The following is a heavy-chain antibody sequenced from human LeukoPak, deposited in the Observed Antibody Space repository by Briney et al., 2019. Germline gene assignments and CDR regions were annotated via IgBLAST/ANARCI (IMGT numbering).Heavy chain of an antibody. CDR3: ARALPTYCGGDCYGLIDY. Sequence: SVKVSCKASGGTFSNYAISWVRQAPGQGLEWMGGIIPIFGTANYAQKFQGRVTITADESTSTAYMELSSLRSEDTAVYYCARALPTYCGGDCYGLIDYWGQGTLVTVSS. CDR1: GGTFSNYA. J-gene: IGHJ4*02. D-gene: IGHD2-21*02. CDR2: IIPIFGTA. V-gene: IGHV1-69*13.